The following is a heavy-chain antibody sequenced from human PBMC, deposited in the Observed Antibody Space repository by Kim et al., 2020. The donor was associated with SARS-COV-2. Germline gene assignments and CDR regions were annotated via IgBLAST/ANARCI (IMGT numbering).Heavy chain of an antibody. J-gene: IGHJ4*02. V-gene: IGHV1-3*01. D-gene: IGHD2-2*01. Sequence: ASVKVSCKASGYTFTRYAMHWVRQAPGQRLEWMGWINAGNGNTKYSQKFQGRVTITRDTSASTAYMELSSLRSEDTAVYYCARVSLIVVVPAVWGQGTLVTVSS. CDR3: ARVSLIVVVPAV. CDR2: INAGNGNT. CDR1: GYTFTRYA.